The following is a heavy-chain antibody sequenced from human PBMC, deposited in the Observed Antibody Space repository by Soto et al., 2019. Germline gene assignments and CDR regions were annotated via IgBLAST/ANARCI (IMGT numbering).Heavy chain of an antibody. Sequence: SDTLPLTCTVSGCSISSYYWSWIRQPPGKGLEWIGYIYYSGSTNYTPSLKSRVTISVDTSKNQFSLKLSSVTAADTAVYYCARRKREYYYYYMDVWGKGTTVT. CDR2: IYYSGST. V-gene: IGHV4-59*08. J-gene: IGHJ6*03. CDR1: GCSISSYY. CDR3: ARRKREYYYYYMDV.